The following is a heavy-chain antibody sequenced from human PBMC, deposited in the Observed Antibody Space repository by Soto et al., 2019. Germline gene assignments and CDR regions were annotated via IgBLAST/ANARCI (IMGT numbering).Heavy chain of an antibody. CDR2: IYYSGST. Sequence: SETLSLTCTVSGGSISSSSYYWGWIRQPPGKGLEWIGSIYYSGSTYYNPSLKSRVTISVDTSKNQFSLKLSSVTAADTAVYYCARQDTYYYDSSGYSNNWFDPWGQGTLVTVSS. V-gene: IGHV4-39*01. J-gene: IGHJ5*02. CDR1: GGSISSSSYY. CDR3: ARQDTYYYDSSGYSNNWFDP. D-gene: IGHD3-22*01.